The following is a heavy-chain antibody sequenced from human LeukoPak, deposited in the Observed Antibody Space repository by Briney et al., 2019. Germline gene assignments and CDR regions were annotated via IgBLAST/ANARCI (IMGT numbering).Heavy chain of an antibody. J-gene: IGHJ6*03. CDR3: ARTSSSWYVYYYMDV. D-gene: IGHD6-13*01. V-gene: IGHV4-61*02. CDR2: IYTSGTT. Sequence: PSETLSLTCTVSGGAINSGSHYWSWIRQSAGKGLEWIGRIYTSGTTNYNPSLKSRVTISVDTSKNQFSLKLSSVTAADTAVYYCARTSSSWYVYYYMDVWGKGTTVTVSS. CDR1: GGAINSGSHY.